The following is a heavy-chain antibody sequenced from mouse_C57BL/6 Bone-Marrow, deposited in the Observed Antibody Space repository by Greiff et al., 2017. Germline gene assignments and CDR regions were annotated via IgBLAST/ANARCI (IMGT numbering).Heavy chain of an antibody. J-gene: IGHJ2*01. CDR2: IDPSDSYT. CDR3: ARSLWYPDY. D-gene: IGHD1-1*02. V-gene: IGHV1-59*01. CDR1: GYTFTSYW. Sequence: VQLQQPGAELVRPGTSVKLSCKASGYTFTSYWMHWVKQRPGQGLEWIGVIDPSDSYTNYNQKFKGKATLTVDTSSSTAYMQLSSLTSEDSAVYYCARSLWYPDYWGQGTTLTVSS.